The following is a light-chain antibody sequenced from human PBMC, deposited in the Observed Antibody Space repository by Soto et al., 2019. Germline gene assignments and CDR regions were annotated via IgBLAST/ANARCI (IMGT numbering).Light chain of an antibody. CDR2: AAA. J-gene: IGKJ3*01. V-gene: IGKV1-39*01. Sequence: DIQMPQSPSSLSASVGDRVTVTCRSSPSIGGYLNWYQQKPGKAPKLLMHAAATLQSGVPSRFSGSGSGPDYTLTISSLQPEDFANYCCQQSYSTPFTFGPGTQVEIK. CDR1: PSIGGY. CDR3: QQSYSTPFT.